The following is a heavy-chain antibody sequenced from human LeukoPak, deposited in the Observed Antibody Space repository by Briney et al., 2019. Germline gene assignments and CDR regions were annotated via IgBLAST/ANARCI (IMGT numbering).Heavy chain of an antibody. V-gene: IGHV3-48*01. J-gene: IGHJ4*02. Sequence: GGSPRLSCAASGFTFSSYSMNWVRQAPGKGLEWGSYISSSSSTIYYAESVKGRFTISRDNAKNSLYLQMNSLRAEDTAVYYCARDFLRPSYDSSGYYYSYGYWGQGTLVTVSS. D-gene: IGHD3-22*01. CDR3: ARDFLRPSYDSSGYYYSYGY. CDR1: GFTFSSYS. CDR2: ISSSSSTI.